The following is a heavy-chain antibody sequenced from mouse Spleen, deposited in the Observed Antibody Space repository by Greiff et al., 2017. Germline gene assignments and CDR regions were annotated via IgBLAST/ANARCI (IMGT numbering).Heavy chain of an antibody. Sequence: VQLQQSGAELVRPGASVKLSCTASGFNIKDDYMHWVKQRPEQGLEWIGWIDPENGDTEYASKFQGKATITADTSSNTAYLQLSSLTSEDTAVYYCTTRRDYAMDYWGQGTSVTVSS. J-gene: IGHJ4*01. CDR1: GFNIKDDY. V-gene: IGHV14-4*01. CDR2: IDPENGDT. CDR3: TTRRDYAMDY.